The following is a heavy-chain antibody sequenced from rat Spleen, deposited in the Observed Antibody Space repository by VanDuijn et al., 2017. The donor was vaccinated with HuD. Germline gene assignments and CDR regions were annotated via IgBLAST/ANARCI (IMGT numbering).Heavy chain of an antibody. CDR2: ITTSGANT. CDR3: VRHEEIMGTFDS. D-gene: IGHD1-7*01. V-gene: IGHV5-25*01. CDR1: GFTFSDYY. J-gene: IGHJ2*01. Sequence: EVQLVESGGGSVQPGRSIELSCSVSGFTFSDYYMAWVRQAPTKGLEWVASITTSGANTYYRESVKGRFTISRENEKSTLFLQIDSVRSEDTATYYCVRHEEIMGTFDSWGQGVMVTVSS.